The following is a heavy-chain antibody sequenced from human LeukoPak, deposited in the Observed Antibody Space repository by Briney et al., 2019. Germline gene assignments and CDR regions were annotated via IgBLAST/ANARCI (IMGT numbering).Heavy chain of an antibody. CDR2: VSGSGGST. V-gene: IGHV3-23*01. CDR1: GFTFNNYD. Sequence: GGSLRLSCAASGFTFNNYDMSWVRQAPGKGLEWVSTVSGSGGSTFYADSVKGRFTISRDNSKDTLYLQMNSLRAEDTAVYYCAKVVVPAAIGFDWFDPWGQGTLVTVSS. J-gene: IGHJ5*02. D-gene: IGHD2-2*02. CDR3: AKVVVPAAIGFDWFDP.